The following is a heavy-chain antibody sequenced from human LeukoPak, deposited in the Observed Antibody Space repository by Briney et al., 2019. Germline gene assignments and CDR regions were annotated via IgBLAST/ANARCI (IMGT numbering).Heavy chain of an antibody. J-gene: IGHJ4*02. Sequence: SETLSLTCAVYGGSFSSYYWGWIRQPPGKGLEWIGEINHSGGTNYNPSLKSRVTVSVDTPKNQFSLRLSSVTAADTAVYYCASERRYSSGRWDYYFGYWGQGTLVTVSS. CDR2: INHSGGT. D-gene: IGHD6-19*01. CDR1: GGSFSSYY. V-gene: IGHV4-34*01. CDR3: ASERRYSSGRWDYYFGY.